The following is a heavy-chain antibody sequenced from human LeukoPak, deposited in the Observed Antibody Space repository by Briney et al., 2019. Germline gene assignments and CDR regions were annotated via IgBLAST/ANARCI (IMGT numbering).Heavy chain of an antibody. CDR2: IRQDESER. D-gene: IGHD3-22*01. CDR3: ARLSAYYYDSYFYYYMDV. Sequence: GGSLRLSCEGSGFSFSSYWMTWVRQLPGKGPEWVANIRQDESERYFADSVKGRFTISRDNAKKSVYLHMSSLRAEDTALYYCARLSAYYYDSYFYYYMDVWGKGTTVTVSS. J-gene: IGHJ6*03. V-gene: IGHV3-7*01. CDR1: GFSFSSYW.